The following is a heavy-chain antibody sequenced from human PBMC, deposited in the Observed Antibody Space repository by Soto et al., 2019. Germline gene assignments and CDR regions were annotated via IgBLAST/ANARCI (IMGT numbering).Heavy chain of an antibody. Sequence: GGSLRLSCAASGFTFSSYGMHWVRQAPGKGLEWVAVISYDGSNKYYADSVKGRFTISRDNSKNTLYLQMNSLRAEDTAVYYCAKGLAYCSSTSCYTRNFDAFDIWGQGTMVTVSS. CDR1: GFTFSSYG. J-gene: IGHJ3*02. CDR2: ISYDGSNK. CDR3: AKGLAYCSSTSCYTRNFDAFDI. D-gene: IGHD2-2*02. V-gene: IGHV3-30*18.